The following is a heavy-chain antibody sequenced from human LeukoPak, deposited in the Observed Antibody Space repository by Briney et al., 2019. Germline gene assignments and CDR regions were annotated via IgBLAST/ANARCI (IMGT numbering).Heavy chain of an antibody. CDR1: GGSFSGYY. CDR3: ASDIVVVPAAMGSYYYYGMDV. J-gene: IGHJ6*02. V-gene: IGHV4-34*01. CDR2: INHIGST. D-gene: IGHD2-2*01. Sequence: PSETLSLTCAVYGGSFSGYYWSWIRQPPGKGLEWIGEINHIGSTNYNPSLKSRVTISVDTSKNQFSLKLSSVTAADTAVYYCASDIVVVPAAMGSYYYYGMDVWGQGTTVTVSS.